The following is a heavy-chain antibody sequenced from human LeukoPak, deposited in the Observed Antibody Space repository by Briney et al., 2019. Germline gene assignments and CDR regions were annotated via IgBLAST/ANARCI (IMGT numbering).Heavy chain of an antibody. CDR1: GFTFTSYA. D-gene: IGHD3-22*01. Sequence: HPGGSLRLSCVASGFTFTSYAMHWVRQAPGKGLDWVAVISYDGRDQFYADSVKGRFIISRDNSRNTLYLQMNSLSADDTAVYYCASDYRKYDGSVEFDYWGQGTLVTVSS. V-gene: IGHV3-30*04. J-gene: IGHJ4*02. CDR3: ASDYRKYDGSVEFDY. CDR2: ISYDGRDQ.